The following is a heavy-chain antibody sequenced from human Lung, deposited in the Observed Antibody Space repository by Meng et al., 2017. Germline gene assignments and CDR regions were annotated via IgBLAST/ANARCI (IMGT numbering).Heavy chain of an antibody. J-gene: IGHJ4*02. CDR2: INRGGRT. V-gene: IGHV4-34*01. CDR3: ARVGSVALTTVSPFDY. D-gene: IGHD4-17*01. CDR1: HGSLGGYY. Sequence: QVAHQQWDAGLLQPSETLSLTCGVYHGSLGGYYWSWIRQSPGKGLEWIGEINRGGRTSYNPSLKSRVTMSVDTSKNHFFLKLNSVTAADTAMYHCARVGSVALTTVSPFDYWGPGMLVTVSS.